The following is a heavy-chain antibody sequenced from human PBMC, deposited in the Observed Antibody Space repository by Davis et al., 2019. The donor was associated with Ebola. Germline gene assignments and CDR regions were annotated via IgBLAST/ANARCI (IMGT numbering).Heavy chain of an antibody. V-gene: IGHV4-34*01. CDR2: INHSGST. CDR3: ARGGGTAMVTDFDY. D-gene: IGHD5-18*01. Sequence: PSETLSLTCAVYGGSFSGYYWSWIRQPPGKGLEWIGEINHSGSTNYNPSLKSRVTISVDTSKNQFSLKLSSVTAADTAVYYCARGGGTAMVTDFDYWGQGTLVTVSS. J-gene: IGHJ4*02. CDR1: GGSFSGYY.